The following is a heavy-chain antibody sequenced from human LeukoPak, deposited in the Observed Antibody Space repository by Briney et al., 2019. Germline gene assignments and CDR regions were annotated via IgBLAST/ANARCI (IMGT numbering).Heavy chain of an antibody. V-gene: IGHV3-23*01. Sequence: GRSLILSCAASGFTFSSYAMSWVRQAPGKGLEWVSAISGSGGSTYNADSVKGRITISRDNSKNTLYLQMNSLRAEDTAVYYCARGSLYDILTGYQYYFDYWGQGTLVTVSS. CDR1: GFTFSSYA. J-gene: IGHJ4*02. D-gene: IGHD3-9*01. CDR2: ISGSGGST. CDR3: ARGSLYDILTGYQYYFDY.